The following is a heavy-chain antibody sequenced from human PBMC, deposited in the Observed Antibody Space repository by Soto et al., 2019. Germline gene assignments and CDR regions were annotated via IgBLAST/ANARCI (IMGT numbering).Heavy chain of an antibody. D-gene: IGHD2-8*02. CDR1: GYPFTRFA. CDR2: IHAGNGNT. Sequence: ASVKVSCKASGYPFTRFAMHWVRQAPGQRLEWMGWIHAGNGNTKYSQKFQGRVTFTRDTSASTGYMEVGSLRSEDTAVYYCARPCTGGTCFHLDYWGQGTQVTVS. CDR3: ARPCTGGTCFHLDY. J-gene: IGHJ4*02. V-gene: IGHV1-3*01.